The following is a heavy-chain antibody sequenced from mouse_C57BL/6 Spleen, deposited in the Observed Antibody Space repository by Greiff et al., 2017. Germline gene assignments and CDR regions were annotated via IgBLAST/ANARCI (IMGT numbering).Heavy chain of an antibody. J-gene: IGHJ2*01. CDR2: INPYNGGT. V-gene: IGHV1-19*01. CDR1: GYTFTDYY. CDR3: AAIFDY. Sequence: EVKLQESGPVLVKPGASVKMSCKASGYTFTDYYMNWVKQSHGKSLEWIGVINPYNGGTIYNQKFKGKATLTVDKSSSTAYMELNSLTSEDSAVYYCAAIFDYWGQGTTLTVSS.